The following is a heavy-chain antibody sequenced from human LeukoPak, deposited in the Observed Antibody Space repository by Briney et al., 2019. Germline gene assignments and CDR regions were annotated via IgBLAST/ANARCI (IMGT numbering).Heavy chain of an antibody. V-gene: IGHV4-59*08. D-gene: IGHD3-16*02. CDR2: IYYSGST. CDR1: GGSFSSYY. CDR3: ASGRYYDNVWGSYRPSFDF. Sequence: PSETLSLTCTVSGGSFSSYYWSWIRQPPGKGLEWIGYIYYSGSTNYNPSLKSRVTISIDTSKNQFSLKLSSVTAADTAVYYCASGRYYDNVWGSYRPSFDFWGQGTLATASS. J-gene: IGHJ4*02.